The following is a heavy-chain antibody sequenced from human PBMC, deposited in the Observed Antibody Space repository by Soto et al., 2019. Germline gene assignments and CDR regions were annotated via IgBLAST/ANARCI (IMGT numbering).Heavy chain of an antibody. CDR2: IYYMGRT. CDR3: ARGDGWDFSKWFDP. J-gene: IGHJ5*02. D-gene: IGHD4-4*01. Sequence: PSETLSLTCTVGSISTYYWNWIRRPPGKGLEWIGYIYYMGRTNYNPSLKSRVTMSIDTSKNQFSLKLSSVTAADTAVYYCARGDGWDFSKWFDPWGQGTPVTVSS. CDR1: GSISTYY. V-gene: IGHV4-59*08.